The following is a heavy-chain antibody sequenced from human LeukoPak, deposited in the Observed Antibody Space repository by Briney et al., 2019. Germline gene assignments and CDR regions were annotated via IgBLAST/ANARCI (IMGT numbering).Heavy chain of an antibody. CDR3: ARHSFGHLFDN. Sequence: SETLSLTCTVSGGSISSGGYYWSWIRQPPGKGLEWIGYIYYSGHTNYNPSLKSRVTISLDTSKSQFSLKLSSMTAADTAVYYCARHSFGHLFDNWGQGTLVTVSS. D-gene: IGHD5-18*01. CDR1: GGSISSGGYY. J-gene: IGHJ4*02. CDR2: IYYSGHT. V-gene: IGHV4-61*08.